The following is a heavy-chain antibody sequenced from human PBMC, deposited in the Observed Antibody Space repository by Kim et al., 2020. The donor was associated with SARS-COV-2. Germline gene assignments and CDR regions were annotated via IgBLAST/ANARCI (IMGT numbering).Heavy chain of an antibody. D-gene: IGHD3-3*01. Sequence: GGSLRLSCAASGFTFSSYAMSWVRQAPGKGLEWVSAISGSGGSTYYADSVKGRFTISRDNSKNTLYLQMNSLRAEDTAVYYCAKTRTEQRKRITIFGVVNRTYYFDYWGQGTLVTVSS. J-gene: IGHJ4*02. CDR1: GFTFSSYA. CDR2: ISGSGGST. V-gene: IGHV3-23*01. CDR3: AKTRTEQRKRITIFGVVNRTYYFDY.